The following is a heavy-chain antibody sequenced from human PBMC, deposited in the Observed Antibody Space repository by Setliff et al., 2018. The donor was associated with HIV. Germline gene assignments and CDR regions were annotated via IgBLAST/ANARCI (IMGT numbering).Heavy chain of an antibody. CDR2: IYYSGST. CDR3: ASLFHDTSAPWLYYFDY. D-gene: IGHD3-22*01. Sequence: SETLSLTCTVSGGSISSRSYFWGWIRQPPGKGLEWIGSIYYSGSTYYNPSLKSRVTISVDTSENQFSLKLSSVTAADTAVYYCASLFHDTSAPWLYYFDYWGQGTLVTVSS. J-gene: IGHJ4*02. V-gene: IGHV4-39*01. CDR1: GGSISSRSYF.